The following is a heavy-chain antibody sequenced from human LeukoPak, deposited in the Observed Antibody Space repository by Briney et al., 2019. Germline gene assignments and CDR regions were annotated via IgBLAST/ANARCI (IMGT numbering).Heavy chain of an antibody. D-gene: IGHD2-2*01. CDR2: INSDGSNT. V-gene: IGHV3-74*01. Sequence: GGSLRLSCAASGFTFNTYWMHWVRQAPGKGLVWVSRINSDGSNTRSADSVKGRFTISRDNAKTTVYLQMNGLRAVDTAVDYYARERRLYCSSTSCYEDFDYWGQGTLVTVSS. CDR3: ARERRLYCSSTSCYEDFDY. J-gene: IGHJ4*02. CDR1: GFTFNTYW.